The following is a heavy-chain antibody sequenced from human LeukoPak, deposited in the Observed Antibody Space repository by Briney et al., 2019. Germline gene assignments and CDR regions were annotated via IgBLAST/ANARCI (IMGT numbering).Heavy chain of an antibody. CDR3: ARGRGGYSYGYRYYYYYYMDA. D-gene: IGHD5-18*01. V-gene: IGHV4-34*01. Sequence: SETLSLTCAVYGGSFSGYYWSWIRQPPGKGLEWIGEINHSGSTNYNPSLKSRVTISVDTSKNQFSLKLSSVTAADTAVYYCARGRGGYSYGYRYYYYYYMDAWGKGTTVTVSS. CDR1: GGSFSGYY. J-gene: IGHJ6*03. CDR2: INHSGST.